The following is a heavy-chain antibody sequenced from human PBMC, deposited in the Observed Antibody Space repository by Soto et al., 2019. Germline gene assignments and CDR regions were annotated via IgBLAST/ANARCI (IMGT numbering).Heavy chain of an antibody. D-gene: IGHD2-15*01. CDR3: AREGYCSSGSCALYSHDFFGMDV. V-gene: IGHV1-18*01. J-gene: IGHJ6*02. Sequence: ASVKVSCKASHYSFARYGISWVRQAPGQGLEWMGWISTYNSNTKYAQKFQGRVTMTTDTPTSTAYMNLRSLTSDDTAVYYCAREGYCSSGSCALYSHDFFGMDVWGQGTTVTVSS. CDR2: ISTYNSNT. CDR1: HYSFARYG.